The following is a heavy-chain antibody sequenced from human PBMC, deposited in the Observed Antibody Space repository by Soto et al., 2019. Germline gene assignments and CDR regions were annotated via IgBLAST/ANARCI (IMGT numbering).Heavy chain of an antibody. V-gene: IGHV4-39*01. D-gene: IGHD2-15*01. CDR1: GGSISSSSYY. CDR3: ARHVGGSYYPDY. Sequence: QLQLQESGPGLVKPSETLSLTCTVSGGSISSSSYYWGWIRQPPGKGLEWIGSIYYSGSTYYNPSLKRRVTISVDTSKNQFSLKLSSVTAADTAVYYCARHVGGSYYPDYWGQGTLVTVSS. J-gene: IGHJ4*02. CDR2: IYYSGST.